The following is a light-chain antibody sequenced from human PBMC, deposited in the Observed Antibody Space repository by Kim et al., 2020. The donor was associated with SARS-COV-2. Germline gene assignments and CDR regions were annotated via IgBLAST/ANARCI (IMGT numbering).Light chain of an antibody. CDR2: EDN. V-gene: IGLV6-57*02. CDR3: QSYDSSNHVV. CDR1: GASIAGNY. Sequence: GAGASIAGNYVQWNRQRPGSAPTTVICEDNQRPPGVPARCSGSLDRSSNSASLTISGLKTEDEADYYCQSYDSSNHVVFGGGTQLTVL. J-gene: IGLJ2*01.